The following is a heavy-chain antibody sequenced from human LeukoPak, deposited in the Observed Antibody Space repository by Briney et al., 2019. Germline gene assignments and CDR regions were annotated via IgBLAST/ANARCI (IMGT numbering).Heavy chain of an antibody. J-gene: IGHJ6*03. D-gene: IGHD5-12*01. V-gene: IGHV3-21*01. Sequence: GGSLRLSCAASGFIFNSHSMNWVRQAPGKGLEWVSSISSSSIYIYYADSVKGRFTISRDNAKNSLYLQMKSLRAEDTAVYYCAKGGGYEAQYYYYYLDVWGKGTTVTISS. CDR3: AKGGGYEAQYYYYYLDV. CDR2: ISSSSIYI. CDR1: GFIFNSHS.